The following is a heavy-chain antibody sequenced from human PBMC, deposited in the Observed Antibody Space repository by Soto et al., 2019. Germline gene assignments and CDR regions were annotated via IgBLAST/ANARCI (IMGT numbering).Heavy chain of an antibody. CDR2: ISGSGDNT. J-gene: IGHJ4*02. CDR1: GFTFSIYA. CDR3: AKDQGY. Sequence: EVQLLESGGGLGQPGGSLRLSCAASGFTFSIYAMIWVRQAPGKGLEWVSAISGSGDNTYYADSVKGRFTISRDNCKNTVFLQMNTLRAEDTAIYYCAKDQGYWGQGALVTVSS. V-gene: IGHV3-23*01.